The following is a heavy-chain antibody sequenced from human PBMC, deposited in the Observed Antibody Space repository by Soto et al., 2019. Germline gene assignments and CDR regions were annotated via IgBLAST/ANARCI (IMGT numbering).Heavy chain of an antibody. CDR1: GGSISSGGYS. V-gene: IGHV4-30-2*01. CDR3: ARFHSSGWYFDY. Sequence: QLQLQESGSGLVKPSQTLSLTCAVSGGSISSGGYSWSWIRQPPGKGLEWIGYLYHSGSTSYNPSLKSRVTLSVDRSKNQFSLQLSSVTAADTAVYYCARFHSSGWYFDYWGQGPLVTVSS. CDR2: LYHSGST. D-gene: IGHD6-19*01. J-gene: IGHJ4*02.